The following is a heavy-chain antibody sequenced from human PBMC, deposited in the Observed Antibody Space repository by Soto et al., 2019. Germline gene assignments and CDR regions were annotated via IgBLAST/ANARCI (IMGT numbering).Heavy chain of an antibody. Sequence: QVQLQESGPGLVKPSETLSLTCTVSGASINSYYWSWIRQPPGKGLEWIGYIYYSGSTNYNPSLKSRVTISVDTSKNQFSLRLRSLTAADTAVYYCARARRTTVFMDVWGQGTTVTVSS. J-gene: IGHJ6*02. V-gene: IGHV4-59*01. CDR3: ARARRTTVFMDV. D-gene: IGHD4-17*01. CDR1: GASINSYY. CDR2: IYYSGST.